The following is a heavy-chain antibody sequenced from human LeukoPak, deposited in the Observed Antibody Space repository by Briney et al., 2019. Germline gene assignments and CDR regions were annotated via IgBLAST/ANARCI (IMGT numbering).Heavy chain of an antibody. Sequence: GGSLRLSCAASGFTFTTAWMSWVRQAPGKGLEWVANIKQDGSEKYYVDSVKGRFTISRDNAKNSLYLQMNSLRAEDTAVYYCARTTRGVNWFDPWGQGTLVTVSS. D-gene: IGHD1-14*01. CDR2: IKQDGSEK. J-gene: IGHJ5*02. CDR3: ARTTRGVNWFDP. CDR1: GFTFTTAW. V-gene: IGHV3-7*01.